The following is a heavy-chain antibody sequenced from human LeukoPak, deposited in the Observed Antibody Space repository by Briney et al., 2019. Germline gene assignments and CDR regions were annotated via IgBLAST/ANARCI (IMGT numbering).Heavy chain of an antibody. D-gene: IGHD5-12*01. CDR2: IYYSGST. Sequence: PSETLSLTCTVSGGSISSYYWSWIRQPPGKGLEWIGYIYYSGSTNCNPSLKSRVTISVDTSKNQFSLKLSSVTAADTAVYYCARLIVAGSYYFDYWGQGTLVTVSS. J-gene: IGHJ4*02. CDR1: GGSISSYY. CDR3: ARLIVAGSYYFDY. V-gene: IGHV4-59*08.